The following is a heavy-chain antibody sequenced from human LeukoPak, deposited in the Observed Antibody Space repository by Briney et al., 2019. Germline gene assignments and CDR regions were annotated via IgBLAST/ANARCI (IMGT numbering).Heavy chain of an antibody. V-gene: IGHV3-23*01. CDR2: ISGSGGST. CDR1: GXTFSSYA. J-gene: IGHJ3*02. CDR3: AKGPSLPYYYDSSGYTGDAFDI. Sequence: PGGSLRLSCAASGXTFSSYAMSWVRQAPGKGLEWVSAISGSGGSTYYADSVKGRFTISRDNSKNTLYLQMNSLRAEDTAVYYCAKGPSLPYYYDSSGYTGDAFDIWGQGTMVTVSS. D-gene: IGHD3-22*01.